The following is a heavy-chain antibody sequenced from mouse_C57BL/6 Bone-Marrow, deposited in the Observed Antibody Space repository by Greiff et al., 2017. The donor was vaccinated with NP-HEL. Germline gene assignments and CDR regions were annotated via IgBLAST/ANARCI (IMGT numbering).Heavy chain of an antibody. CDR1: GFTFSNYW. V-gene: IGHV6-3*01. J-gene: IGHJ4*01. CDR2: IRLKSDNYAT. D-gene: IGHD2-5*01. Sequence: EVKVEESGGGLVQPGGSMKLSCVASGFTFSNYWMNWVRQSPEKGLEWVAQIRLKSDNYATHYAESVKGRFTISRDDSKSSVYLQMNNLKAEDTGIYYCTSYYSNYYAMDYWDQGTSVTVSS. CDR3: TSYYSNYYAMDY.